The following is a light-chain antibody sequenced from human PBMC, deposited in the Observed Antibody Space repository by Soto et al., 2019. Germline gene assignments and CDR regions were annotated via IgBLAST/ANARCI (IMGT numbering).Light chain of an antibody. J-gene: IGKJ1*01. Sequence: DIVLTQSPGTLSLSPGERATLSCRSSQSVSSIYLAWYQHKPGQAPRLLIYGAYSSATGIPDSFSGSGSGTDYNLTSSRLEPEDFAVYFCQQYGSSSWTFGRGTTVEIK. CDR2: GAY. CDR3: QQYGSSSWT. CDR1: QSVSSIY. V-gene: IGKV3-20*01.